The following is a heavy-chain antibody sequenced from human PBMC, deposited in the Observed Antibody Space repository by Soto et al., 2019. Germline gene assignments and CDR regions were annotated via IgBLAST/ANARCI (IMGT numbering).Heavy chain of an antibody. CDR2: ISSGSSDT. V-gene: IGHV3-21*04. CDR3: VTVNLVGAAYYFDY. CDR1: GFTFSRVS. D-gene: IGHD1-26*01. J-gene: IGHJ4*02. Sequence: GSLRLSCEASGFTFSRVSMNWVRQVPGKGLEWVASISSGSSDTWYADSVKGRFIISRDNAQNSLFLQMNTLRPEDTAVYYCVTVNLVGAAYYFDYWGPGTLVTVSS.